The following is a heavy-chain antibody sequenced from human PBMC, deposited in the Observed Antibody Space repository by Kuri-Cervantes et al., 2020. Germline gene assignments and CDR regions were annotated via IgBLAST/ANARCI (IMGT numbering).Heavy chain of an antibody. CDR1: GYPFTSYY. Sequence: ASVKVSCKASGYPFTSYYMHWVRQAPGQGLEWMGIINPSGGSTRYAQKFQGRVTMTRDTSTSTVYMELSSLRSDDTAVYYCASERTDGDYPDYWGQGTLVTVSS. CDR2: INPSGGST. CDR3: ASERTDGDYPDY. V-gene: IGHV1-46*01. J-gene: IGHJ4*02. D-gene: IGHD4-17*01.